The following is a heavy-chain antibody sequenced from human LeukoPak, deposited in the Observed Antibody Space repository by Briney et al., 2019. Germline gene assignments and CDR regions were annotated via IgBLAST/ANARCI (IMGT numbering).Heavy chain of an antibody. V-gene: IGHV3-48*01. CDR3: ARGQQLVGVTGF. D-gene: IGHD6-6*01. CDR2: ISSSSSTI. J-gene: IGHJ4*02. CDR1: GFTFSSYE. Sequence: GGSLRLSCAASGFTFSSYEMNWVHQAPGKGLEWVSYISSSSSTIYYADSVKGRFTISRDNAKNSLYLQMNSLRAEDTAVYYCARGQQLVGVTGFWGQGTLVTVSS.